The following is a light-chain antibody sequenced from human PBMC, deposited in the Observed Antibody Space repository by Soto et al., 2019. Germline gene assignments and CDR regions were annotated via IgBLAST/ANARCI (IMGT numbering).Light chain of an antibody. V-gene: IGLV1-44*01. CDR1: SSNIGTNA. CDR3: AAWDDSLNGYV. J-gene: IGLJ1*01. Sequence: QFVLTQPPSASWTPGQRVTISCSGGSSNIGTNAVNWYQQLPGTAPKLLIYNNNQRPSGVPDRFSGSKSGTSASLAISGLQSEDEADYYCAAWDDSLNGYVFGTGTKVTVL. CDR2: NNN.